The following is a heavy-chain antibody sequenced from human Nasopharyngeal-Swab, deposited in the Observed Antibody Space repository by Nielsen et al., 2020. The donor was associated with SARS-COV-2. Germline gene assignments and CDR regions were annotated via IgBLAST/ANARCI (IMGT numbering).Heavy chain of an antibody. CDR3: ARERVAWIVVMVAGREFDP. J-gene: IGHJ5*02. Sequence: GGSLRLSCAASGFTFSSYAMHWVRQAPGKGLEWVAVISYDGSNKYYADFVKGRFTISRDNSKNTLYLQMNSLRAEDTAVYYCARERVAWIVVMVAGREFDPWGQGTLVTVSS. CDR2: ISYDGSNK. CDR1: GFTFSSYA. V-gene: IGHV3-30-3*01. D-gene: IGHD2-15*01.